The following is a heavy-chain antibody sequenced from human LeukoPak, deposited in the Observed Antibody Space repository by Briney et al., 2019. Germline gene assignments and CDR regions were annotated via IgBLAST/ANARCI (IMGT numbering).Heavy chain of an antibody. Sequence: GGSLRLSCAASGFTVSSNYMSWVRQAPGMGLEWVSVIYSGGSTYYADFAKGRFTISRDDSKNTLYLQMNSLRAEDTAVYYCARSSFPTFPLFDYWGQGTLVTVSS. J-gene: IGHJ4*02. D-gene: IGHD2/OR15-2a*01. V-gene: IGHV3-66*02. CDR1: GFTVSSNY. CDR3: ARSSFPTFPLFDY. CDR2: IYSGGST.